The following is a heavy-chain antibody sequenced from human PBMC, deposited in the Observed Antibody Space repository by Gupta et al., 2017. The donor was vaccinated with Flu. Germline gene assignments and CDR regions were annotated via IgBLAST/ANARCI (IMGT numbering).Heavy chain of an antibody. D-gene: IGHD2-15*01. CDR1: GFAFSSYG. CDR3: ARGEGYCSGGNCMFDP. Sequence: EVQLVESGGGLVQPVGSLRLSCSASGFAFSSYGMHWVRQATGKGLEWVSGINTAGDTYYLGSVKGRFTISRENAKNSLYLQMNSLRVGDTAVYYCARGEGYCSGGNCMFDPWGQGSLVTVSS. V-gene: IGHV3-13*04. CDR2: INTAGDT. J-gene: IGHJ5*02.